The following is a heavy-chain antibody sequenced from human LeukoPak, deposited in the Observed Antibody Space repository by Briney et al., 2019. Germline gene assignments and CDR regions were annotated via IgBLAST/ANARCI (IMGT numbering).Heavy chain of an antibody. V-gene: IGHV1-69*05. Sequence: SVKVSCKASGDTFSSYAINWVRQAPGQGLEWMGAIIPIYGIPKYAQKFRGRVTITTDEFMTTAYMELSSLRPEDTAVYFCATVGYCDRSVYYCDEDPHWGQGTLVTVSS. CDR2: IIPIYGIP. CDR3: ATVGYCDRSVYYCDEDPH. D-gene: IGHD3-22*01. J-gene: IGHJ1*01. CDR1: GDTFSSYA.